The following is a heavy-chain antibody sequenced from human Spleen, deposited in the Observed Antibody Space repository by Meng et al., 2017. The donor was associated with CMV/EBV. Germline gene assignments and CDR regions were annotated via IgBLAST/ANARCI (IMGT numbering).Heavy chain of an antibody. D-gene: IGHD1-26*01. V-gene: IGHV4-39*02. J-gene: IGHJ5*02. Sequence: SETLSLTCTVSGDSIISSSNYYWGWIRQPPGKGLEWIGSIYYSGSTYYNPSLKSRLTISVDTSKNHFSLKLSSVTAADTAVYYCAREWELHPLWFDPWGQGTLVTVSS. CDR3: AREWELHPLWFDP. CDR2: IYYSGST. CDR1: GDSIISSSNYY.